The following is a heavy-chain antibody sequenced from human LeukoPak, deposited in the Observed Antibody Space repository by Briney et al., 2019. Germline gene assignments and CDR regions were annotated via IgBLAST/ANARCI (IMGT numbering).Heavy chain of an antibody. V-gene: IGHV1-69*06. CDR3: ARGGIVATIGDAFDI. D-gene: IGHD5-12*01. CDR2: IIPIFGTA. Sequence: SVTVSCTASGGTFSSYAISWVRQAPGQGLEWMGGIIPIFGTANYAQKFQGRVTITADKSTSTAYMELSSLRSEDTAVYYCARGGIVATIGDAFDIWGQGTMVTVSS. J-gene: IGHJ3*02. CDR1: GGTFSSYA.